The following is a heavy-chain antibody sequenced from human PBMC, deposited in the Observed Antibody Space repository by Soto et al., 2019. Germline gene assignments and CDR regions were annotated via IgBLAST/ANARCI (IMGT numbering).Heavy chain of an antibody. CDR1: GFSVTTNY. V-gene: IGHV3-53*02. J-gene: IGHJ6*02. Sequence: EVQLVETGGGLIQPGRSLRLSCLASGFSVTTNYIIWVRQPPGKGLEWVSTTFTGGSTHYADSVKGRFSISRDNSKNTVYLQMNNLRVEDTAVYYCAKKPPSSIQGWAFGMDVWGQGTTVSVSS. D-gene: IGHD1-26*01. CDR2: TFTGGST. CDR3: AKKPPSSIQGWAFGMDV.